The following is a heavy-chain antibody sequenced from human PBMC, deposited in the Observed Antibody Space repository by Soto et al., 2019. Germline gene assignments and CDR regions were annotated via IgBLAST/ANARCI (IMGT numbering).Heavy chain of an antibody. D-gene: IGHD3-3*01. CDR3: ARTAYDFWSGYSPPRYGMDV. Sequence: GGSLRLSCAASGFTFSSYSMNWVRQAPGKGLEWVSSISSSSSYIYYADSVKGRFTISRDNAKNSLYLQMNSLRAEDTAVYYCARTAYDFWSGYSPPRYGMDVWGQGTTVTVSS. V-gene: IGHV3-21*01. CDR1: GFTFSSYS. CDR2: ISSSSSYI. J-gene: IGHJ6*02.